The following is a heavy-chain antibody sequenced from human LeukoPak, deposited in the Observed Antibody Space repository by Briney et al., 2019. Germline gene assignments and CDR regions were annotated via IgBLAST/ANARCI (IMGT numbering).Heavy chain of an antibody. CDR3: AREFVPSQSYCSGGSCAPLVDY. Sequence: GGSLRLSCAASGFTVSSNYMSWVRQAPGKGLEWVSVIYSGGSTYYADSVKGRFTISRDNSKNTLYLQMNSLRAEDTAVYYCAREFVPSQSYCSGGSCAPLVDYWGQGTLVTVSS. J-gene: IGHJ4*02. V-gene: IGHV3-66*01. CDR2: IYSGGST. D-gene: IGHD2-15*01. CDR1: GFTVSSNY.